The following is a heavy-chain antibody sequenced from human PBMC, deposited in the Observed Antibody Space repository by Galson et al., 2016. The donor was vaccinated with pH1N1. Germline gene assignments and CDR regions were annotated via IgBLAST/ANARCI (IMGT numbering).Heavy chain of an antibody. J-gene: IGHJ4*02. CDR2: LYTSGTT. D-gene: IGHD3-10*01. Sequence: TLSLTCTVSGGSISSSIYYWNWLRQPAGKGLEWIGRLYTSGTTTYNPSLESRVSISVDTSKNQFSLRLSSVTAADTAVYFCARDRGSLTGVFDYWGQGALVTVSS. CDR1: GGSISSSIYY. V-gene: IGHV4-61*02. CDR3: ARDRGSLTGVFDY.